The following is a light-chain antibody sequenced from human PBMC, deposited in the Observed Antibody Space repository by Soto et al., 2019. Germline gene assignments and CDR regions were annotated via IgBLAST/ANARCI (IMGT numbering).Light chain of an antibody. CDR3: NSYTSSSTLV. CDR2: DVS. J-gene: IGLJ7*01. CDR1: SSDVGGYDY. V-gene: IGLV2-14*03. Sequence: QSALTQPASVSGSPGQSITLSCTGTSSDVGGYDYVSWYQHHPGKAPKLMIYDVSNRPLGVSNRFSGSKSGNTASLTISGLQAEDEADYYCNSYTSSSTLVFGGGTQLT.